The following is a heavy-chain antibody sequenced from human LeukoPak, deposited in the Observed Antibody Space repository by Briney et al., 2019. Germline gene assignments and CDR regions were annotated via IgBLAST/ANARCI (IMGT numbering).Heavy chain of an antibody. D-gene: IGHD6-6*01. CDR3: ARDFPGRGHVAPLSIAANSDAFDI. CDR2: ISSSSSYI. CDR1: GFTFSSYG. V-gene: IGHV3-21*01. J-gene: IGHJ3*02. Sequence: PGGSLRLSCAASGFTFSSYGMHWVRQAPGKGLEWVSSISSSSSYIYYADSVKGRFTISRDNAKNSLYLQMNSLRAEDTAVYYCARDFPGRGHVAPLSIAANSDAFDIWGQGTMVTVSS.